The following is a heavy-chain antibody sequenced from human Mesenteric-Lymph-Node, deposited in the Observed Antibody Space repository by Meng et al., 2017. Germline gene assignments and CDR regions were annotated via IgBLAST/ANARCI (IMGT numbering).Heavy chain of an antibody. J-gene: IGHJ4*02. D-gene: IGHD3-9*01. V-gene: IGHV3-74*01. Sequence: VRVGESGGGFVWPGGDLRLSCAATAFTFGNDWMHWVRPAPGKGLVWVARVITHGSGADYADSVKGRFTISRDNAKNTLYLQMNSLRDEDTAVYYCASAPEATPSCLTNWGRGTLVTVSS. CDR3: ASAPEATPSCLTN. CDR2: VITHGSGA. CDR1: AFTFGNDW.